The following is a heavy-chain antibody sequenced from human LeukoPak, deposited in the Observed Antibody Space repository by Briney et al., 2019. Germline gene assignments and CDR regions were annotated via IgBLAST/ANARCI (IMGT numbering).Heavy chain of an antibody. Sequence: PSETLSLTCTVSGGSISSYYWSWIRQPPGKGLEWIGYIYYSGSTNYNPSLKSRVTISVDTSKNQFSLKLSSVTAADTAVYYCARRVTMVTMVRGVMSPGYFDLWGRGTLVTVSS. D-gene: IGHD3-10*01. CDR2: IYYSGST. CDR1: GGSISSYY. CDR3: ARRVTMVTMVRGVMSPGYFDL. V-gene: IGHV4-59*08. J-gene: IGHJ2*01.